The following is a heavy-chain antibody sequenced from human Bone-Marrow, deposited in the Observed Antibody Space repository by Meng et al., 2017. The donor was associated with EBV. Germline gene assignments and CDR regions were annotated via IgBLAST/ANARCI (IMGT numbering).Heavy chain of an antibody. CDR3: ARGKRWVRNWFDP. D-gene: IGHD4-23*01. CDR1: GGSFSGYY. CDR2: INHSGST. Sequence: QGGLHEWGAGLLKPSETLSLTCAVYGGSFSGYYWSWIRQPPGKGLEWIGEINHSGSTNYNPSLQSRVTISVDTSKNQFSLKLSSVTAADTAVYYCARGKRWVRNWFDPWGQGTLVTVSS. J-gene: IGHJ5*02. V-gene: IGHV4-34*01.